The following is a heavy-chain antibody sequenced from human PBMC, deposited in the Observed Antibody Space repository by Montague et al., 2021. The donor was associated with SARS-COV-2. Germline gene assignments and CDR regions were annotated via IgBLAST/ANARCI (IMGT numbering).Heavy chain of an antibody. Sequence: SETLSLTCTVSGDSVSSSDHYWGWIRQPPGKGLDWLGIVDYSGYTYYNPSVKGRVTISIDASKNQFSLKLNSLTATDTDIYHCARRRLREDYFDFWGQGTLLTVSS. CDR2: VDYSGYT. J-gene: IGHJ4*02. CDR1: GDSVSSSDHY. CDR3: ARRRLREDYFDF. V-gene: IGHV4-39*01. D-gene: IGHD4-17*01.